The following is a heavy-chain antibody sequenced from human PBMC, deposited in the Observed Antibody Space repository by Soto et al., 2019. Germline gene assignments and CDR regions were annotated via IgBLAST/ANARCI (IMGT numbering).Heavy chain of an antibody. CDR3: VSGGDYGTYFDY. CDR2: ISWNSGSI. D-gene: IGHD2-21*02. Sequence: PGGSLRLSCAASGFTFDDYAMHWVRQAPGKGLEWVSGISWNSGSIGYADSVKGRFTISRDNAKNSLYLQMNSLRAEDTALYYCVSGGDYGTYFDYWGQGTLVTVSS. V-gene: IGHV3-9*01. J-gene: IGHJ4*02. CDR1: GFTFDDYA.